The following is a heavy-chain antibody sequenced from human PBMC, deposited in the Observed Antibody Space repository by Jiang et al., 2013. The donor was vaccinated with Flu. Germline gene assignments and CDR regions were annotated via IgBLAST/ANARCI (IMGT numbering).Heavy chain of an antibody. CDR1: GDSVSSNSAA. V-gene: IGHV6-1*01. CDR3: ARGVTDYDYVWGSYRWAAFDI. J-gene: IGHJ3*02. Sequence: GPGLVKPSQTLSLTCAISGDSVSSNSAAWNWIRQSPSRGLEWLGRTYYRSKWYNDYAVSVKSRITINPDTSKNQFSLQLNSVTPEDTAVYYCARGVTDYDYVWGSYRWAAFDIWGQGTMVTVSS. CDR2: TYYRSKWYN. D-gene: IGHD3-16*02.